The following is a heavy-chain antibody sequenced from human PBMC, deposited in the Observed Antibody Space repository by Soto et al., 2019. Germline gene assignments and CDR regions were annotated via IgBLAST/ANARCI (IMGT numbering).Heavy chain of an antibody. J-gene: IGHJ5*02. CDR1: GGSISSGGYY. CDR2: IYYSGST. D-gene: IGHD2-15*01. CDR3: ARNVVVVAATDNWFDP. Sequence: PSETLSLTCTFSGGSISSGGYYWSWIRQHPGKGLEWIGYIYYSGSTYYNPSLKSRVTISVDTSKNQFSLKLSSVTAADTAVYYCARNVVVVAATDNWFDPWGQGTLVTVSS. V-gene: IGHV4-31*03.